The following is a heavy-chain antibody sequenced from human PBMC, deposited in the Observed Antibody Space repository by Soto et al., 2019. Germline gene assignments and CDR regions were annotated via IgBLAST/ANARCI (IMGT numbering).Heavy chain of an antibody. Sequence: PSETLSLTCTVSGGSISSSSYYWGWIRQPPGKGLEWIGSIYYSGSTYYNPSLKSRVTISVDTSKNQFSLKLSSVTAADTAVYYCARQPVARITIFGVAKINWFDPWGQGTLVTVSS. CDR2: IYYSGST. V-gene: IGHV4-39*01. CDR3: ARQPVARITIFGVAKINWFDP. D-gene: IGHD3-3*01. CDR1: GGSISSSSYY. J-gene: IGHJ5*02.